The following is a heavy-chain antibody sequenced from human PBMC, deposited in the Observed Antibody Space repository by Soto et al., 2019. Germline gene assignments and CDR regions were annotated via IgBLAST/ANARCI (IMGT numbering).Heavy chain of an antibody. CDR3: ASRSGYCSGGSQHAIWGCAFDI. V-gene: IGHV3-53*04. CDR2: INNAGST. CDR1: AITFPTW. Sequence: GGSLRLSCAATAITFPTWIYWVRQAPGKGLVWVSGINNAGSTSYAASVKGRFTISRHNSKNTLYLQMNSLRAEDTAVYYCASRSGYCSGGSQHAIWGCAFDIWGQGTMVTVSS. D-gene: IGHD2-15*01. J-gene: IGHJ3*02.